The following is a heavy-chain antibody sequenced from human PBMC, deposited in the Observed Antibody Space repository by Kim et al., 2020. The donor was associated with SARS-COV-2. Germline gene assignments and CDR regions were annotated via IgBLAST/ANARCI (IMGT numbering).Heavy chain of an antibody. CDR3: ATLDVALDS. CDR2: ISSSGAT. D-gene: IGHD5-12*01. CDR1: GGSVSSDSYY. J-gene: IGHJ4*02. V-gene: IGHV4-61*01. Sequence: SETLSLTCTVSGGSVSSDSYYWTWIRQPPGKGREWIAYISSSGATNYNPSLKSRVTISVDTSKNQFSLKLTSLTAADTAVYYCATLDVALDSWGQGTLVT.